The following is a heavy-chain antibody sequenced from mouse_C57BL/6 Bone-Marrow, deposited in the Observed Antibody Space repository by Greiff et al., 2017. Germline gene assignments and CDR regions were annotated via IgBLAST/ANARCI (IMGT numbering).Heavy chain of an antibody. Sequence: EVKVEESGGGLVQPGESLKLSCESNEYEFPSHDMSWVRKTPEKRLELVAAINSDGGSTYYPDTMERRFIISRDNTKKTLYLQMSRLRSEDTALYYCARHHYYGSWGYFDVWGTGTTVTVAS. V-gene: IGHV5-2*03. D-gene: IGHD1-1*01. CDR1: EYEFPSHD. J-gene: IGHJ1*03. CDR3: ARHHYYGSWGYFDV. CDR2: INSDGGST.